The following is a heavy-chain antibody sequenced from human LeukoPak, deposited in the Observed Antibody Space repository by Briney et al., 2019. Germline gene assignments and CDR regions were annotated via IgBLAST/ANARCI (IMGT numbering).Heavy chain of an antibody. D-gene: IGHD3-22*01. CDR1: GGTFSSYA. J-gene: IGHJ3*02. CDR2: IIPIFGTA. CDR3: AREAMIVVVASGNDAFDI. Sequence: SVKVSCKASGGTFSSYAISWVRQAPGQGLEWMGRIIPIFGTANYAQKFQGRVTITTDESTSTAYMELSSLRSEDTAVYYCAREAMIVVVASGNDAFDIWGQGTMVTVPS. V-gene: IGHV1-69*05.